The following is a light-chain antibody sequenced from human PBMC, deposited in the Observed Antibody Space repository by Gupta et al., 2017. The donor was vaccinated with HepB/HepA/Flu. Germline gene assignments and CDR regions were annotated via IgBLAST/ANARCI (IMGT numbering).Light chain of an antibody. J-gene: IGKJ5*01. CDR3: QQYNNWFSIT. CDR1: QSVSSN. Sequence: EIVMTQSPATLSVSPGERATLSCRASQSVSSNLAWYQQKPGQAHRLLIYGASTRGTGIPARFSGSGSGTEFTLTISSLQSEDFAVYYCQQYNNWFSITFGQGTRLEIK. V-gene: IGKV3-15*01. CDR2: GAS.